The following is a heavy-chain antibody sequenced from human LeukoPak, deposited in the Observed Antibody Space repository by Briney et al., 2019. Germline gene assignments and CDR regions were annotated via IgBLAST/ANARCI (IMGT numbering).Heavy chain of an antibody. CDR2: IRYNGNNQ. CDR3: ARDYLADY. Sequence: GGSLRLSCAASGFTFNNYGMHWVRKAPGKGLEWVAFIRYNGNNQYYADSVKGRFTISRDNSTNTLYLQMNSRRVDDTAVYYCARDYLADYWGQGTLVTVSS. V-gene: IGHV3-30*02. CDR1: GFTFNNYG. J-gene: IGHJ4*02.